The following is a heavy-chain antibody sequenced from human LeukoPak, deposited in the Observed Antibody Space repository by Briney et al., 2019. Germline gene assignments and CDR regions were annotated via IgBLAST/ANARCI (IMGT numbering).Heavy chain of an antibody. D-gene: IGHD3-22*01. CDR1: GGSISSYY. J-gene: IGHJ4*02. CDR3: AREDVSHDSRPLDY. V-gene: IGHV4-59*01. Sequence: SETLSLTSTVSGGSISSYYWSWIRQPPGKGLEWIGYIYYSGSTNYNPSLKSRVTISVDTSKNQFSLKLSSVTAANTAVYYCAREDVSHDSRPLDYWGQGTLVTVSS. CDR2: IYYSGST.